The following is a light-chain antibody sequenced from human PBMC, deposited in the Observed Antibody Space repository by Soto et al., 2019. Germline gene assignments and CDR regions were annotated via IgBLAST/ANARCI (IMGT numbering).Light chain of an antibody. CDR3: QQYNNWPPLT. CDR2: GAS. CDR1: QSVRSN. J-gene: IGKJ4*02. V-gene: IGKV3D-15*01. Sequence: EIVMTQSPATLSVSAGERVTLSCRASQSVRSNLAWYQQKPGQAPRLLIYGASTRATGIPARFSGSGSGTDFTLTISSLQSEDFAVYYCQQYNNWPPLTFGGGNKVEIK.